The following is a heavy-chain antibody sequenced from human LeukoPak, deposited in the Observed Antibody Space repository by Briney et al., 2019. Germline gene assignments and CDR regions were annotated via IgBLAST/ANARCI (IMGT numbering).Heavy chain of an antibody. CDR1: GFTFSTYT. V-gene: IGHV3-23*01. CDR3: AKGRVVPAAHDY. Sequence: PGGSLRLSCAASGFTFSTYTMHWVRQAPGKGLEWVSAISGSGGSTYYADSVKGRFTISRDNSKNTLYLQMNSLRAEDTAVYYCAKGRVVPAAHDYWGQGTLVTVSS. CDR2: ISGSGGST. J-gene: IGHJ4*02. D-gene: IGHD2-2*01.